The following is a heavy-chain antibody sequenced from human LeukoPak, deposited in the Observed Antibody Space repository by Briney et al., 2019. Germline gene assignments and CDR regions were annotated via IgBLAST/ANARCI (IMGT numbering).Heavy chain of an antibody. J-gene: IGHJ5*02. CDR1: GFTFSSYS. D-gene: IGHD5-12*01. CDR3: ARGSAAERGYSGYDS. V-gene: IGHV3-48*02. Sequence: GGSQRLSCAASGFTFSSYSMNWVRQAPGKGLEWVSYISSSSSTIYYADSVKGRFTISRDNAKNSLYLQMNSLRDEDTAVYYCARGSAAERGYSGYDSWGQGTLVTVSS. CDR2: ISSSSSTI.